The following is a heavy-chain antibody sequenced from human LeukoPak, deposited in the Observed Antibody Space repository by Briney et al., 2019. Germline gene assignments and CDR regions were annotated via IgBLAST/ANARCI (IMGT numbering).Heavy chain of an antibody. CDR2: ISGSGGST. D-gene: IGHD3-22*01. CDR3: AKWATRGITMIEVVSLYIDY. CDR1: GFTFSSYA. V-gene: IGHV3-23*01. Sequence: GGSLRLSCAASGFTFSSYAMSWVRQAPGKGLEWVSAISGSGGSTYYADSVKGRFTISRDNSKNTLYLEMNSLRAEDTAVYYCAKWATRGITMIEVVSLYIDYWGQGTLVTVSS. J-gene: IGHJ4*02.